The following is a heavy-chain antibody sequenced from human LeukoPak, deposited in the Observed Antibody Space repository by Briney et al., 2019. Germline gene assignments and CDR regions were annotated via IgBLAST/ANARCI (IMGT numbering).Heavy chain of an antibody. D-gene: IGHD3-10*01. Sequence: GGSLRLSCAASGFTFSSYWMSWVRQAPGKGLEWVANIKRDGSDKNYVDSVKGRSTVSRDNAKNSLYLQMNSLRAEDTAVYYCARDVSGVLDYWGQGTLVTVSS. J-gene: IGHJ4*01. CDR1: GFTFSSYW. CDR2: IKRDGSDK. V-gene: IGHV3-7*05. CDR3: ARDVSGVLDY.